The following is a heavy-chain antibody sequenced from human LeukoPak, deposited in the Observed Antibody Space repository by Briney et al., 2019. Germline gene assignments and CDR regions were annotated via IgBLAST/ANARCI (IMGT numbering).Heavy chain of an antibody. Sequence: GGSLRLSCAASGFTFSSYSMNWVRQAPGKGLEWVSSISSSNSYIYYADSVKGRFTISRDNAKNSLYLQMNSLRAEDTAVYYCARDPDDFWSGSDAFDIWGQGTMVTVSS. V-gene: IGHV3-21*01. CDR1: GFTFSSYS. J-gene: IGHJ3*02. D-gene: IGHD3-3*01. CDR2: ISSSNSYI. CDR3: ARDPDDFWSGSDAFDI.